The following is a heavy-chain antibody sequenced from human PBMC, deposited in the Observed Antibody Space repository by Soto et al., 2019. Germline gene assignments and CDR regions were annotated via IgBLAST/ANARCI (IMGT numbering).Heavy chain of an antibody. J-gene: IGHJ6*02. Sequence: EVQLVESGGGLVQPGGSLRLSCAASGFTFSSYSMNWVRQAPGKGLEWVSYISSSSSTIYYADSVKGRFTISRDNAKNSLYLQMNSLRDEDMAVYYCVRDCITFNYYGMDVWGQGTTVTVSS. CDR1: GFTFSSYS. CDR3: VRDCITFNYYGMDV. V-gene: IGHV3-48*02. D-gene: IGHD3-16*01. CDR2: ISSSSSTI.